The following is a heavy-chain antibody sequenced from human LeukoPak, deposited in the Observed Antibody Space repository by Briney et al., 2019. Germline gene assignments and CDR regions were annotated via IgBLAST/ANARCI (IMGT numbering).Heavy chain of an antibody. J-gene: IGHJ5*02. CDR2: INHSGST. CDR3: ARGVLISNWFDP. CDR1: GVSFSGYY. Sequence: SETLSLTCAVYGVSFSGYYWSWIRQPPGKGLEWIGEINHSGSTNYNPSLKSRVTISVDTSKNQFSLKLSSVTAADTAVYYCARGVLISNWFDPWGQGTPVTVSS. D-gene: IGHD3-10*01. V-gene: IGHV4-34*01.